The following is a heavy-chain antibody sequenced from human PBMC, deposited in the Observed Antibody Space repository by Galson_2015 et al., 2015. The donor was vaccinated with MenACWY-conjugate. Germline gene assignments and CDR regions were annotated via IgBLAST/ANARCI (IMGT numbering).Heavy chain of an antibody. CDR2: ISYDGSNK. Sequence: LRLSCAASGFTFSSYGMHWVRQAPGKGLEWVAVISYDGSNKYYADSVKGRFTISRDNSKNTLYLQMNSLRTEDTAVYYCAKARRGRVVVTATTDYWGQGTLVTVSS. J-gene: IGHJ4*02. CDR3: AKARRGRVVVTATTDY. CDR1: GFTFSSYG. D-gene: IGHD2-21*02. V-gene: IGHV3-30*18.